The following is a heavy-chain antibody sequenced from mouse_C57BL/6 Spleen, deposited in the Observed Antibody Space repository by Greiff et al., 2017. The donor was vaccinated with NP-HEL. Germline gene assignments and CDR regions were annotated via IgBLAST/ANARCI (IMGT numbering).Heavy chain of an antibody. CDR1: GYTFTSYW. V-gene: IGHV1-72*01. CDR3: ARYGTTVVATSGFDY. CDR2: IDPNSGGT. D-gene: IGHD1-1*01. J-gene: IGHJ2*01. Sequence: VQLQQPGAELVKPGASVKLSCKASGYTFTSYWMHWVKPRPGRGLEWIGRIDPNSGGTKYNEKFKSKATLTVDKPFSTAYMQLSSLTSEDSAVYYCARYGTTVVATSGFDYWGQGTTLTVSS.